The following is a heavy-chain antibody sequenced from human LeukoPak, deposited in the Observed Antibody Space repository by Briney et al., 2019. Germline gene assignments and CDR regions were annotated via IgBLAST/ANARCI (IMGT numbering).Heavy chain of an antibody. CDR1: GGSISSSGYY. J-gene: IGHJ3*02. V-gene: IGHV4-39*01. CDR3: ARPYSSGVKDAFDI. Sequence: SENLSLTCTVSGGSISSSGYYWGWIHQPPGKGLEWIGSVYYSGSTYYNPSLKSRVTISVDTSKNQFSLKLSSVTAADTAVYYCARPYSSGVKDAFDIWGQGTMVTVSS. CDR2: VYYSGST. D-gene: IGHD6-19*01.